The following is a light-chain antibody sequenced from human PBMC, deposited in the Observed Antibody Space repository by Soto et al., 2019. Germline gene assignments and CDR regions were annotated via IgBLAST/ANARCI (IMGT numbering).Light chain of an antibody. CDR3: QQRSNSRFLT. CDR1: HSFSGY. Sequence: EIVLTQSPVTLSLSPGDSATLSCRASHSFSGYLAWYQQKPGQAPRLLIYDTSIRATGIPARFRGSGFGTDFTLTISSLEPEDFAVYYCQQRSNSRFLTLGGGITVDI. CDR2: DTS. J-gene: IGKJ4*02. V-gene: IGKV3-11*01.